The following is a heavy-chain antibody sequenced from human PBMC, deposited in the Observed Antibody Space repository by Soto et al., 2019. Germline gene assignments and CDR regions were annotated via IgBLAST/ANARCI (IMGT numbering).Heavy chain of an antibody. V-gene: IGHV1-18*01. CDR2: ISAYNGNT. D-gene: IGHD3-16*02. CDR1: GYTFTSYG. J-gene: IGHJ4*02. Sequence: QVQLVQSGAEVKKPGASVKVSCKASGYTFTSYGISWVRQAPGQGLEWMGWISAYNGNTNYAQKLKGRGTMTTDTSTSTAYMELRSLRSDDTAVYYCARIYDYVWGSYRHPDYWGQGTLVTVSS. CDR3: ARIYDYVWGSYRHPDY.